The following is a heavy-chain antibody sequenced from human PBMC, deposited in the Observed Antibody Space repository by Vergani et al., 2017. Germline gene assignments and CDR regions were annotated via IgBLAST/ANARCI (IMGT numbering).Heavy chain of an antibody. CDR3: ARDLAVDY. V-gene: IGHV4-38-2*02. Sequence: QVQLQESGPGLVKPSETLSLTCTVSGYSLSSGYYWGWIRQPPGTGLEWIGSIYHSGSTYYNPSLKSRVTISVDTSKNQFSLTLSSVTAADTAVYYCARDLAVDYWGQGTLVTVSS. J-gene: IGHJ4*02. CDR1: GYSLSSGYY. CDR2: IYHSGST.